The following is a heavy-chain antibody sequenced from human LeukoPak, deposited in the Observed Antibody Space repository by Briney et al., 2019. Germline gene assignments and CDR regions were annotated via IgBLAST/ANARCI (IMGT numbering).Heavy chain of an antibody. CDR2: IYYSGST. J-gene: IGHJ5*01. CDR1: GGSVSSGSYY. D-gene: IGHD6-19*01. Sequence: SETLSLTCTASGGSVSSGSYYWSWIRQPPGKGLEWIGYIYYSGSTNYNPSLKSRDTISVDTSKNQFSLKLSSVTAADTAVYYCARDVSYSSGWYADSWGQGTLVTVSS. V-gene: IGHV4-61*01. CDR3: ARDVSYSSGWYADS.